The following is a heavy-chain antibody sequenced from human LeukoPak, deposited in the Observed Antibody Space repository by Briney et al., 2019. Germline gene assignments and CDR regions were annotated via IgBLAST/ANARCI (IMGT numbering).Heavy chain of an antibody. J-gene: IGHJ4*02. V-gene: IGHV4-61*02. CDR3: ARDEGSGRTPLGY. D-gene: IGHD6-19*01. Sequence: SETLSLTCAVSGYSISSGYYWSWIRQPAGKGLEWIGRIYTSGSTNYNPSLKSRVTISVDTSKNQFSLKLSSVTAADTAVYYCARDEGSGRTPLGYWGQGTLVTVSS. CDR2: IYTSGST. CDR1: GYSISSGYY.